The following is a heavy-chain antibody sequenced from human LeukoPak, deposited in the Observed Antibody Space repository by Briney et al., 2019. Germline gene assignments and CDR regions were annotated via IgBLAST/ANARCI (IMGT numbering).Heavy chain of an antibody. CDR2: ISPGGQTT. Sequence: GGSLRLSCAASGFTFSDYHMNWIRQAPGKGLEWISYISPGGQTTYFADSVKGRVTLSRDNAKNSLSLQMNSLTADDTVVCFCAVGRDIRVAGPGGYFDYWGQGTLVAVSS. J-gene: IGHJ4*02. V-gene: IGHV3-11*01. CDR1: GFTFSDYH. CDR3: AVGRDIRVAGPGGYFDY. D-gene: IGHD6-19*01.